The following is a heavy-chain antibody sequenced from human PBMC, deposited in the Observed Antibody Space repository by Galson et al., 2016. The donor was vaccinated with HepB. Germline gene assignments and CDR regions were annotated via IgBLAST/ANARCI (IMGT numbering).Heavy chain of an antibody. Sequence: TLSLTCAVYGVSFSTFDWSWIRQSQGKGLAWIGQINHSGTTKYDPSLQRRVHMSVDMSKKQFSLTLTSVPAADTAVYYCATTPGTTVTTFLIPLPYYCDVWGKGTTVTVS. CDR3: ATTPGTTVTTFLIPLPYYCDV. D-gene: IGHD4-17*01. V-gene: IGHV4-34*01. CDR2: INHSGTT. J-gene: IGHJ6*03. CDR1: GVSFSTFD.